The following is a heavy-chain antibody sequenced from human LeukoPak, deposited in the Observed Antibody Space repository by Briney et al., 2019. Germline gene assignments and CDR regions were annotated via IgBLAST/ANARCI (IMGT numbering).Heavy chain of an antibody. CDR3: ARRVTRYAVRPIMYVYMDV. CDR1: GDPISGAS. D-gene: IGHD2-8*01. J-gene: IGHJ6*04. V-gene: IGHV4-4*09. CDR2: IQASRNT. Sequence: PSEPLSLTCTISGDPISGASWNWIRQSPEKGLEWIGFIQASRNTNYNPSPESRVTISMDTYKTHLSLKLTSVSAADTAVYSCARRVTRYAVRPIMYVYMDVWGKGTTVRVSS.